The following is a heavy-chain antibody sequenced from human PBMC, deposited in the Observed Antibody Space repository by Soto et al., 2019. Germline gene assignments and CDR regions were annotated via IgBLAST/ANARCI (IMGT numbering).Heavy chain of an antibody. J-gene: IGHJ4*02. Sequence: EVQLLESGGGLVQPGGSLRLSCAASGFTFSSYAMSWVRQAPGKGLEWVSAISGSGGSTYYADSVKGRFTISRANSKSTLYLQMNSLRAEDTAVYYWAKDLRAGVPARFFDYWGQGTLVTVSS. CDR2: ISGSGGST. V-gene: IGHV3-23*01. D-gene: IGHD2-2*01. CDR3: AKDLRAGVPARFFDY. CDR1: GFTFSSYA.